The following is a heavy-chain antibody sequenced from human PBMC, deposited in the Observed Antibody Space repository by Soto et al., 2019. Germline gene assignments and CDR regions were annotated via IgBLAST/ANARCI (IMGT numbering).Heavy chain of an antibody. V-gene: IGHV1-69*01. CDR1: GGILSSYV. Sequence: QVQLVQSGAEVKKPGSSVKVSCKASGGILSSYVISWVRQAPGQGLEWMGGIIPIYGTANYAEKFQGRVTITADESTSTAYMELSRLRSEDTAMYYCARDFRGCSAGSCRYNWFDPWGQGTLVTVSS. D-gene: IGHD2-15*01. CDR3: ARDFRGCSAGSCRYNWFDP. J-gene: IGHJ5*02. CDR2: IIPIYGTA.